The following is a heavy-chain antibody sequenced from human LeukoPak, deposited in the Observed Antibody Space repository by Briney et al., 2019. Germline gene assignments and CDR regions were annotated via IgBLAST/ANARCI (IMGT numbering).Heavy chain of an antibody. J-gene: IGHJ5*02. D-gene: IGHD6-6*01. CDR1: GDSVSSNSAA. Sequence: SQTLSLTFAISGDSVSSNSAAWNWLRQSPSRGLEWLGRTYYRSKWYNDYAVSVKSRITINPDTSKNQFSLQLNSVTPEDTAVYYCARDQYSSSSQGFDPWGQGTLVTVSS. V-gene: IGHV6-1*01. CDR3: ARDQYSSSSQGFDP. CDR2: TYYRSKWYN.